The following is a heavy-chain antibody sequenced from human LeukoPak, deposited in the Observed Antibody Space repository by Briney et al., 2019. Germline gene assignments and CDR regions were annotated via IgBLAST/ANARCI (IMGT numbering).Heavy chain of an antibody. Sequence: PSETLSLTCTVSGGSISSYYWSWIRQPPGKGLEWIGYIYYSGSTNYNPSLKSRVTISVDTSKNQFSLKLSSVTAADTAVYYCARDTSGGYFAFDIWGQGTMVTVSP. D-gene: IGHD6-19*01. CDR1: GGSISSYY. CDR3: ARDTSGGYFAFDI. J-gene: IGHJ3*02. CDR2: IYYSGST. V-gene: IGHV4-59*01.